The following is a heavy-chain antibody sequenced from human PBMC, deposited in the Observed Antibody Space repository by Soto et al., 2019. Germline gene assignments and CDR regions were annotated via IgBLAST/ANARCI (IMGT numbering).Heavy chain of an antibody. Sequence: SETLSLTCAVSGGSISSSSWWSGVRQPPGKGLEWIGEIYHSGSTNYNPSLKSRVTISVDKSKNQFSLKLSSVTAADTAVYYCARESIVVPRAFDIWGQGTMVTVSS. D-gene: IGHD2-21*01. CDR3: ARESIVVPRAFDI. CDR2: IYHSGST. V-gene: IGHV4-4*02. CDR1: GGSISSSSW. J-gene: IGHJ3*02.